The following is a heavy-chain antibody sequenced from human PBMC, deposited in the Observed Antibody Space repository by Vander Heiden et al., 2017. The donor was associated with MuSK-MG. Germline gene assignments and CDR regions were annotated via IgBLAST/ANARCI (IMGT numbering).Heavy chain of an antibody. D-gene: IGHD4-4*01. Sequence: QVQLVQSGAEVKKPGSSVMVSCQASGGTSGSYAISCVRQAPGQGLEWMGGIIPIFGTANYAQKVQGRVTITADESTSTAYMELSSLRSEDAAVYYCARTTGHYYYYYMDVWGKGTTVTVSS. V-gene: IGHV1-69*01. CDR2: IIPIFGTA. CDR1: GGTSGSYA. CDR3: ARTTGHYYYYYMDV. J-gene: IGHJ6*03.